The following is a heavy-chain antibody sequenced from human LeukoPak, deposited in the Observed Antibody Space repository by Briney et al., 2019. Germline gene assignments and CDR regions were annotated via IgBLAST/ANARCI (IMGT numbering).Heavy chain of an antibody. V-gene: IGHV3-30*02. J-gene: IGHJ4*02. CDR3: AKAADGYKPFDY. CDR2: IRYDGSNK. Sequence: PGGSLRLSCAASGFTFSSYGMHWVRQAPGKGLEWVAFIRYDGSNKYYADSVKGRFTISRDNSKTTLYLQMNSLRADDTAVYYCAKAADGYKPFDYWGQGTLVTVSS. D-gene: IGHD5-24*01. CDR1: GFTFSSYG.